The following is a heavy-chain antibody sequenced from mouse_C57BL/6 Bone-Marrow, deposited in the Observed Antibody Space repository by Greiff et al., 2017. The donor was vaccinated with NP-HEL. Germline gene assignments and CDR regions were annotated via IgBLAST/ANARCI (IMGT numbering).Heavy chain of an antibody. Sequence: EVQLQESGGDLVKPGGSLKLSCAASGFTFSSYGMSWVRQTPDKRLEWVATISSGGSYTYYPDSVKGRFTISRDNAKNTLYLQMSSLKSEDTAMYYCARPSRFAYWGQGTLVTVSA. CDR3: ARPSRFAY. CDR2: ISSGGSYT. J-gene: IGHJ3*01. CDR1: GFTFSSYG. D-gene: IGHD5-1*01. V-gene: IGHV5-6*01.